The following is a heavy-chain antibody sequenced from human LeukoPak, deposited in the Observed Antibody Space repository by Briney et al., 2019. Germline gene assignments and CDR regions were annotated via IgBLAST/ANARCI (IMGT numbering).Heavy chain of an antibody. CDR1: GFTFRSYE. J-gene: IGHJ3*02. CDR3: ARGGYCSGGTCYSYNAFDI. CDR2: ISSSGTI. Sequence: PGGSLRLSCAASGFTFRSYEMNWDRQAPGKGLEWVSYISSSGTIYYADSVKGRFTISRDNAKNSPYLHMNSLRAEDTAVYYCARGGYCSGGTCYSYNAFDIWGQGTMVTVSS. V-gene: IGHV3-48*03. D-gene: IGHD2-15*01.